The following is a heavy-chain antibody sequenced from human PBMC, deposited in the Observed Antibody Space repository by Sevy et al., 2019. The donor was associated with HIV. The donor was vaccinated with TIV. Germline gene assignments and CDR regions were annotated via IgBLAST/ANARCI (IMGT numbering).Heavy chain of an antibody. CDR1: GFTVSSNY. Sequence: GGSLRLSCAASGFTVSSNYMSWVRQAPGKGLEWVSVIYSGGSTYYADSVKGRFTISRDNSKNTLYLQMNSLRAEDTAVYYCARDRGGCSGGSCYSSLSFDYWGQGTLVTVSS. CDR3: ARDRGGCSGGSCYSSLSFDY. CDR2: IYSGGST. V-gene: IGHV3-53*01. J-gene: IGHJ4*02. D-gene: IGHD2-15*01.